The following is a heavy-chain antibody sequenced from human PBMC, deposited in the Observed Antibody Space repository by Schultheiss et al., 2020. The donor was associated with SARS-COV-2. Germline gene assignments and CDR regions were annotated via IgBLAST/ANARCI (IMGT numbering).Heavy chain of an antibody. CDR2: IYYSGST. D-gene: IGHD3-16*01. Sequence: SETLSLTCTVSGGSISSYYWSWIRQPPGKGLEWIGYIYYSGSTNYNPSLKSRVTISVDTSKNQFSLKLSSVTAADTAVYYCARGIMITFGGFKGYYGMDVWGQGSTVTVAS. V-gene: IGHV4-59*12. CDR3: ARGIMITFGGFKGYYGMDV. J-gene: IGHJ6*02. CDR1: GGSISSYY.